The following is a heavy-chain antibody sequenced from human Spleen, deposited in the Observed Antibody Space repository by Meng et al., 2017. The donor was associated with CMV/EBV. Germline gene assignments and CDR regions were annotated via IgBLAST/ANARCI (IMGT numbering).Heavy chain of an antibody. Sequence: SYGISWVRQAPGQGLEWMGWISAYNGNTNYAQKLQGRVTMTTDTSTSTAYMELRSLRSDDTAVYYCARDSALFGVVINYYYYGMDVWGQGTTVTVSS. V-gene: IGHV1-18*01. CDR2: ISAYNGNT. J-gene: IGHJ6*02. CDR3: ARDSALFGVVINYYYYGMDV. CDR1: SYG. D-gene: IGHD3-3*01.